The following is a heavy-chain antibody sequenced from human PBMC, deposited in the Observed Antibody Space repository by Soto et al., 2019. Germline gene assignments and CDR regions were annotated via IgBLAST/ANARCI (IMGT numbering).Heavy chain of an antibody. V-gene: IGHV1-8*01. Sequence: QVQLVQSGAEVKKPGASVKVSCKASGYSFTSYDINWVRQVTGQGLEWMGWVNPKSGNRDYAEKSQGRVTMTRDTATSTAYMELNSLTTDDTAVYYCATEVRGTSRPFHYWGQGTLVTVSS. CDR3: ATEVRGTSRPFHY. D-gene: IGHD2-2*01. J-gene: IGHJ4*02. CDR1: GYSFTSYD. CDR2: VNPKSGNR.